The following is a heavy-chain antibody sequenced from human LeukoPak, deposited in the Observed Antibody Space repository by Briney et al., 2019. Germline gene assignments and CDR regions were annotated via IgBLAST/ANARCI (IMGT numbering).Heavy chain of an antibody. V-gene: IGHV3-21*01. CDR3: ARDEHYYGSGDYAFDI. CDR2: ISSSSSYI. Sequence: PGGSLRLSCAASGFTFSSYSMNWVRQAPGKGLEWVSSISSSSSYIYYADSVKGRFTISRDNAKNSLYLQMNSLRAEDTAVYYCARDEHYYGSGDYAFDIWGQGTMVTVSS. D-gene: IGHD3-10*01. CDR1: GFTFSSYS. J-gene: IGHJ3*02.